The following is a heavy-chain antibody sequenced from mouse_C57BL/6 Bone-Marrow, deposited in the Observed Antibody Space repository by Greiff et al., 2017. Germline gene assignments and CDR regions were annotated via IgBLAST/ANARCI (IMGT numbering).Heavy chain of an antibody. CDR1: GYAFTNYL. D-gene: IGHD2-10*01. Sequence: QVQLQQSGAELVRPGTSVKVSCKASGYAFTNYLIEWVKQRPGQGLEWIGVINPGSGGTNYNEKFKGKATLTADKSSSTAYMQLSSLTSEDSAVYFCATYYGNYGAYWGQGTLVTVSA. CDR3: ATYYGNYGAY. J-gene: IGHJ3*01. CDR2: INPGSGGT. V-gene: IGHV1-54*01.